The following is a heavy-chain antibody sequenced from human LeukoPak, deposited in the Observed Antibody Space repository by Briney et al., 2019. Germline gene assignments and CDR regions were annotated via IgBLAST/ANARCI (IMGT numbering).Heavy chain of an antibody. CDR3: ASDYYDSSGQDMGDY. Sequence: GGSLRLSCAASGFTFNSYSMNWVRQAPGKGLEWVSSISSSSSYIYYADSVKGRFTISRDNAKNSLYLQMNSLRAEDTAVYYCASDYYDSSGQDMGDYWGQGTLVTVSS. V-gene: IGHV3-21*01. CDR2: ISSSSSYI. J-gene: IGHJ4*02. CDR1: GFTFNSYS. D-gene: IGHD3-22*01.